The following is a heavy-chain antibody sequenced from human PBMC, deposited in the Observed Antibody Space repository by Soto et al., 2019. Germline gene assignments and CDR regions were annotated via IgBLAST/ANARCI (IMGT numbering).Heavy chain of an antibody. CDR1: GGSISSGGYS. V-gene: IGHV4-30-2*01. Sequence: QLQLQESGSGLVKPSQTLSLTCAVSGGSISSGGYSWSWIRQPPGKGLEWIGYIYHSGSTYYNPSLKSRVTISVDRSKNQFSLKLSSVTAADTAVYYCARARRGYGSGSYYNVGDGRFDYWGQGTLVTVSS. J-gene: IGHJ4*02. D-gene: IGHD3-10*01. CDR2: IYHSGST. CDR3: ARARRGYGSGSYYNVGDGRFDY.